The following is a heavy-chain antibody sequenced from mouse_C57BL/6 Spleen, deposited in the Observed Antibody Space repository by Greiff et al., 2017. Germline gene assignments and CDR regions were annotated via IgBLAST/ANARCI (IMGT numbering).Heavy chain of an antibody. CDR2: IWSGGST. CDR1: GFSLTSYG. CDR3: ARKTSYYYGSSSYYYAMDY. V-gene: IGHV2-2*01. D-gene: IGHD1-1*01. J-gene: IGHJ4*01. Sequence: VKLVESGPGLVQPSQSLSITCTVSGFSLTSYGVHWVRQSPGKGLEWLGVIWSGGSTDYNAAFISRLSISKDNSKSQVFFKMNSLQADDTAIYYCARKTSYYYGSSSYYYAMDYWGQGTSVTVSS.